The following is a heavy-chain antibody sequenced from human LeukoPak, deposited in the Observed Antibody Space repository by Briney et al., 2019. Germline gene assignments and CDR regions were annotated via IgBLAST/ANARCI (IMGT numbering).Heavy chain of an antibody. J-gene: IGHJ3*02. D-gene: IGHD3-3*01. V-gene: IGHV4-59*12. Sequence: SETLSLTCTVSGGSITNYYWSWIRQPPGKQLEWIGYIFYSGSTNYNPSLKSRVTTSVDTSKNQFSLKLSSVTAADTAVYYCARTEAGSLYYDFWSGYRDAFDIWGQGTMVTVSS. CDR1: GGSITNYY. CDR3: ARTEAGSLYYDFWSGYRDAFDI. CDR2: IFYSGST.